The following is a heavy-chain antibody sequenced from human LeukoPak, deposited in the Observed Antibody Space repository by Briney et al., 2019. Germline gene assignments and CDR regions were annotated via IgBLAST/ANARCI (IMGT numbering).Heavy chain of an antibody. J-gene: IGHJ3*02. CDR1: GFTFSSYS. CDR2: ISSSTSTI. D-gene: IGHD2-2*01. CDR3: ARTSSAFDI. Sequence: GGALRLSGAASGFTFSSYSMNWVRQAPRKGLEWVSYISSSTSTIYYADSVKGPFTISRDNAKNSLYLQMNSLRDEDTALYYCARTSSAFDIWGQGTMVTVSS. V-gene: IGHV3-48*02.